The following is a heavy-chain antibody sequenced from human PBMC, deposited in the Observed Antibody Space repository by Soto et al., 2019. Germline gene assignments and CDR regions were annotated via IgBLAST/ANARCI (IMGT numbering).Heavy chain of an antibody. V-gene: IGHV3-33*01. Sequence: GGSLRLSCAASGFTFSSYGMHWVRQAPGKGLEWVAVIWYDGSNKYYADSVKGRFTISRDNSKNTLYPQMNSLRAEDTAVYYCARDTYYYDSSGYFFDYWGQGALVTVSS. CDR1: GFTFSSYG. D-gene: IGHD3-22*01. CDR2: IWYDGSNK. CDR3: ARDTYYYDSSGYFFDY. J-gene: IGHJ4*02.